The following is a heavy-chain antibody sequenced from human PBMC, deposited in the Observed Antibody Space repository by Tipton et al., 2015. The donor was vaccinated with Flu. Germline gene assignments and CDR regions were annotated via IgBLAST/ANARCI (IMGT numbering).Heavy chain of an antibody. J-gene: IGHJ5*02. V-gene: IGHV3-48*03. Sequence: SLRLSCAASGFIFSSYEMNWVRQAPGKGLEWVSYISSSGSTIYYADSVKGRFTISRDNAKNSLYLQMNSLRAEDTAVYYCTRPMVRGVMDLFDPWGQGTLVTVSS. D-gene: IGHD3-10*01. CDR2: ISSSGSTI. CDR1: GFIFSSYE. CDR3: TRPMVRGVMDLFDP.